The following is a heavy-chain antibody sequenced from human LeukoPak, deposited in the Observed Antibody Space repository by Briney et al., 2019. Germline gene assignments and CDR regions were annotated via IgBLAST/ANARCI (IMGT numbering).Heavy chain of an antibody. J-gene: IGHJ5*01. V-gene: IGHV3-30*14. Sequence: GGSLRLSCAASGFTFSSYAMHWVRQAPGKGLEWVAVISYDGSNKYYADSVKGRFTISRDNSKNTLYLQMNSLRAEDTAVYYCAREVTIYDFWSGYYPGWFDSWGQGTLVTVSS. CDR2: ISYDGSNK. D-gene: IGHD3-3*01. CDR1: GFTFSSYA. CDR3: AREVTIYDFWSGYYPGWFDS.